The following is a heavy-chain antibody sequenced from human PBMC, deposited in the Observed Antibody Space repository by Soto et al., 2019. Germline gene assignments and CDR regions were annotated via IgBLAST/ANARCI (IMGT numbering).Heavy chain of an antibody. V-gene: IGHV3-33*01. CDR3: ARDGSSSYHGDYYYYGMDV. CDR1: GFTFSSYG. Sequence: GGSLRLSCAASGFTFSSYGMHWVRQAPGKGLEWVAVIWYDGSNKYYADSVKGRFTISRDNSKNTLYLQMNSLRAEDTAVYYCARDGSSSYHGDYYYYGMDVWVQGTTVTVS. J-gene: IGHJ6*02. CDR2: IWYDGSNK. D-gene: IGHD6-6*01.